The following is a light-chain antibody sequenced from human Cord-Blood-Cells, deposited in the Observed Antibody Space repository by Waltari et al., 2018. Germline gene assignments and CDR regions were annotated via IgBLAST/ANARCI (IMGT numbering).Light chain of an antibody. J-gene: IGKJ4*01. CDR2: AAS. V-gene: IGKV1-39*01. CDR1: QRISSY. Sequence: DIQMTQSPSSLSASVGDRVTITCRASQRISSYLHWYQQKPGKAPKLLIHAASSLQSGVPSRFSGSGSETDFTLTISSLQPEDFATYYCQQGYSTPLTFGGGTKVEIK. CDR3: QQGYSTPLT.